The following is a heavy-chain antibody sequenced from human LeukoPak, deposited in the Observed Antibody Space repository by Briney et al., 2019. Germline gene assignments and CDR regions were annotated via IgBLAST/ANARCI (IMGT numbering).Heavy chain of an antibody. CDR1: GYNFASYT. CDR3: ARSSSGTYHY. Sequence: ASVTVSCKASGYNFASYTMHLLRQAPAQSPEWMGSINGDNGNTKYSEKFQGRVTFTMDKSASSTYMELSRLRSEDTAVYDCARSSSGTYHYWGQGTLVTVSS. D-gene: IGHD3-10*01. CDR2: INGDNGNT. J-gene: IGHJ4*02. V-gene: IGHV1-3*01.